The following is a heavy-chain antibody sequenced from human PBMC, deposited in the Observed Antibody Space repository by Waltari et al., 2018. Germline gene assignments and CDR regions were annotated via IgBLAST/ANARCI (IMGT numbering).Heavy chain of an antibody. V-gene: IGHV3-23*01. J-gene: IGHJ3*02. CDR1: GFTFSQYA. CDR2: IGASGRDT. Sequence: EVQVLESGGDLVQPGGSLRLSCAASGFTFSQYAMNWIRQAPGKGLGWVSCIGASGRDTDYPDSVRGRFTISRDNSRDMVFLQMSSLRAEDTAIYYCVRPRAVVGPHGFDIWGQGTMVTVSS. CDR3: VRPRAVVGPHGFDI. D-gene: IGHD2-15*01.